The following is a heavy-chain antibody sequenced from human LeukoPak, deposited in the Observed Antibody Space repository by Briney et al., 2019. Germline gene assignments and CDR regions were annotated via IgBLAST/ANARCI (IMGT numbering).Heavy chain of an antibody. CDR1: GGSFSGYY. CDR3: ARGGVAVEGARWFDP. V-gene: IGHV4-34*01. CDR2: INHSGST. J-gene: IGHJ5*02. D-gene: IGHD6-19*01. Sequence: KPSETLSLTCAVYGGSFSGYYWSWIRQPPGKGLEWIGEINHSGSTNYNPSLKSRVTISVDTSKNQFSLKLSSVTAADTAVYYCARGGVAVEGARWFDPWGQGTLVTVSS.